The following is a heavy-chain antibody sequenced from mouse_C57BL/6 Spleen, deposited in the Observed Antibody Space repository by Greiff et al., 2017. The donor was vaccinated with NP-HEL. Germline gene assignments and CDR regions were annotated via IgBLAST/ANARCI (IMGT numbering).Heavy chain of an antibody. CDR1: GYAFSSSW. V-gene: IGHV1-82*01. CDR2: IYPGDGDT. J-gene: IGHJ1*03. Sequence: VQLQQSGPELVKPGASVKISCKASGYAFSSSWMNWVKQRPGKGLEWIGRIYPGDGDTNYNGKCKGKATLTADKSSRTAYMQRSSLTSEDSAVYFCAKGAWGWYFDVWGTGTTVTVSS. D-gene: IGHD4-1*01. CDR3: AKGAWGWYFDV.